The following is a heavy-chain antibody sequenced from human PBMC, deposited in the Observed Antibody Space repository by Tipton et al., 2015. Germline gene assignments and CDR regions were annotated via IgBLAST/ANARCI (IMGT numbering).Heavy chain of an antibody. D-gene: IGHD3-22*01. CDR3: VRDSSGYYPDY. CDR1: GGSFSSYY. J-gene: IGHJ4*02. V-gene: IGHV4-59*01. CDR2: IYSSGNT. Sequence: TLSLTCTVSGGSFSSYYWSWIRQPPGKGLEWIGFIYSSGNTKYNPSLKSRVTISVDTSKNQFSLKLRSVTAADTAVYYCVRDSSGYYPDYWGQGTLVTVSS.